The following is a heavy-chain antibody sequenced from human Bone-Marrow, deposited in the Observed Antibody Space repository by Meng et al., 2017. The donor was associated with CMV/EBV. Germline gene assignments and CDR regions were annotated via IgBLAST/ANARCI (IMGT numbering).Heavy chain of an antibody. V-gene: IGHV3-11*04. Sequence: GGSLRLSCAASGFSFSDYYMNWIRQAPGKEPEWVSSISHTGTTIFYADSVKGRFTVSRDNARTSLYLEMNSLRAEDTAVYYCSTSRVFDYWGQGTLVTGSS. CDR2: ISHTGTTI. CDR3: STSRVFDY. CDR1: GFSFSDYY. J-gene: IGHJ4*02.